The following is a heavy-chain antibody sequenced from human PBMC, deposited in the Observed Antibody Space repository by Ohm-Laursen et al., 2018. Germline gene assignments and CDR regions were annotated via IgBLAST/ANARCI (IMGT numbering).Heavy chain of an antibody. CDR3: ARVGYVNHGMDV. Sequence: SQTLSLTCTVSGGSISSGGYYWSWIRQHPGKGLEWIGYIYYSGSTYYNPSLKSLVTISVDTSKNQFSLKLSSVTAADTAVYYCARVGYVNHGMDVWGQGTTVTVSS. CDR2: IYYSGST. V-gene: IGHV4-31*01. J-gene: IGHJ6*02. CDR1: GGSISSGGYY. D-gene: IGHD5-12*01.